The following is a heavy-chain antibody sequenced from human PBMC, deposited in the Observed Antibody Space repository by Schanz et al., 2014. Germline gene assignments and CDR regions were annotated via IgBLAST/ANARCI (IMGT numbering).Heavy chain of an antibody. J-gene: IGHJ4*02. D-gene: IGHD5-12*01. CDR3: ARAFGGYDPAGALDY. CDR1: GYTFSDYY. CDR2: INPNTVGT. Sequence: QVQLVQSGAEVKKPGASVKVSCKASGYTFSDYYIHWVRQAPGQGLEWMGWINPNTVGTNYAQKFQGWVTMTRDTSISTAYMELSTLKSDDTALYYCARAFGGYDPAGALDYWGQGTLVTVSS. V-gene: IGHV1-2*04.